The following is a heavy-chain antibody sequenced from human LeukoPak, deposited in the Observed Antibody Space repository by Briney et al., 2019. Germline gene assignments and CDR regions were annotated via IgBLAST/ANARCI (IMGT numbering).Heavy chain of an antibody. CDR3: VKARTGSGSSAFDP. J-gene: IGHJ5*02. CDR1: GFTFSSYA. Sequence: GGSLRLSCSASGFTFSSYAMHWVRQAPGKGLEYVSAISSNGGSTYYADSVKGRFTISRDNSKNTLYPQMSSLRAEDTAVYYCVKARTGSGSSAFDPWGQGTLVTVSS. CDR2: ISSNGGST. V-gene: IGHV3-64D*06. D-gene: IGHD3-10*01.